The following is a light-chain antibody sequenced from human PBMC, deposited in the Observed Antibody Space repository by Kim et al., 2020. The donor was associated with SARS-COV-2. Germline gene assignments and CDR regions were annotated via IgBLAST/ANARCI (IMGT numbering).Light chain of an antibody. CDR1: GGSLASNY. J-gene: IGLJ3*02. CDR3: QSYDSSNWV. V-gene: IGLV6-57*03. Sequence: GKTVTITCTRRGGSLASNYVQWYQQRPGSAPTTVIYEDNQRPSGVPDRFSGSIDSSSDSATLTISGLKTEDEADYYCQSYDSSNWVFGGGTQLTVL. CDR2: EDN.